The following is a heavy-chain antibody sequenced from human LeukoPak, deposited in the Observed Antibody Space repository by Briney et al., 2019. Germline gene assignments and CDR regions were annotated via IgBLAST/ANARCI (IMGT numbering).Heavy chain of an antibody. Sequence: GGSLRLSCAASGFTVSTNYMSWVRQAPGKGLEWVSVIYSGGSTYYADSVKGRFTISRDNSKNTLYLQMNSLRAEDTAVYYCARDNHVAGNPFDYWGQGTLVTVSS. V-gene: IGHV3-66*01. D-gene: IGHD6-19*01. CDR3: ARDNHVAGNPFDY. J-gene: IGHJ4*02. CDR2: IYSGGST. CDR1: GFTVSTNY.